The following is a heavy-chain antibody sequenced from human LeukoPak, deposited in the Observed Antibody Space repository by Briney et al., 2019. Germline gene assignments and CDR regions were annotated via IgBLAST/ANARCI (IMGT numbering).Heavy chain of an antibody. CDR2: IYYSGST. V-gene: IGHV4-39*01. J-gene: IGHJ4*02. CDR3: ARLLGYSYGYGIDY. CDR1: GGSISSSSYY. Sequence: SETLSLTCTVSGGSISSSSYYWGWIRQPPGKGLEWIGSIYYSGSTYYNPSLKSRVTISVDTSKNQFSLKLSSVTAADTAVYYGARLLGYSYGYGIDYWGQGTLVTVSS. D-gene: IGHD5-18*01.